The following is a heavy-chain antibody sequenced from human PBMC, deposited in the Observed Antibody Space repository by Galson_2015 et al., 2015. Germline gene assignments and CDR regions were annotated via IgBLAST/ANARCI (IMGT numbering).Heavy chain of an antibody. CDR1: GFTFSNYW. V-gene: IGHV3-7*03. CDR2: IKQDGSER. J-gene: IGHJ6*02. D-gene: IGHD5-24*01. Sequence: SLRLSCAASGFTFSNYWMTWVRQAPGKGLEWEANIKQDGSERYYVDSVKGRFTISRDNAKNSLYLQMNSLRAEDTAVYFCAKSGPYKYFVSKIYAYYYYGMDVWGQGTLVTVSS. CDR3: AKSGPYKYFVSKIYAYYYYGMDV.